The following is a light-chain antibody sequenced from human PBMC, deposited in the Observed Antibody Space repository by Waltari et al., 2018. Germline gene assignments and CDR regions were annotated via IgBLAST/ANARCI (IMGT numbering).Light chain of an antibody. CDR1: QSVSSN. Sequence: EVVMTQSPATLSVSPGERAALSCRASQSVSSNLAWYQQKPGQAPRLLINGASTGAPDIPARFSGSGSGTEFTLTISSLQPEDFGVYYCQQYNNWPPTFTFGPGTKVDIK. V-gene: IGKV3-15*01. CDR2: GAS. J-gene: IGKJ3*01. CDR3: QQYNNWPPTFT.